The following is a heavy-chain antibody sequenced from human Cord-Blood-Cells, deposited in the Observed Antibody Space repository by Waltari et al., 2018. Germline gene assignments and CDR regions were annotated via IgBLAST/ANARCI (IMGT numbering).Heavy chain of an antibody. CDR1: GYNFTGYY. J-gene: IGHJ4*02. V-gene: IGHV1-2*04. CDR2: CNPNSGVQ. D-gene: IGHD6-19*01. Sequence: QVQLVQSGAEVKKPGASVKVSCKASGYNFTGYYMHWVRQAPGQGLGWMGWCNPNSGVQNYAQKFQGWGTMTRDTSSSPAYMELSRLRSDDTAVYYCARDPSIAVAGTGYFDYWGQGTLVTVSS. CDR3: ARDPSIAVAGTGYFDY.